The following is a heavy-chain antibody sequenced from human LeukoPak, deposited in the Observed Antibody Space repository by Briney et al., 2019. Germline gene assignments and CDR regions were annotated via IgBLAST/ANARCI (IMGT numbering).Heavy chain of an antibody. CDR2: ISDIGSI. Sequence: SETLSLTCAVYGGSFSGYYWSWIRQPPGKGLEWIAYISDIGSINYNPSLKSRVTISLDTSKNQLSLKLRSVAAADTAVYYCAGHHPRNTVDFWGQGTLVTVSS. V-gene: IGHV4-59*08. CDR1: GGSFSGYY. D-gene: IGHD2/OR15-2a*01. CDR3: AGHHPRNTVDF. J-gene: IGHJ4*02.